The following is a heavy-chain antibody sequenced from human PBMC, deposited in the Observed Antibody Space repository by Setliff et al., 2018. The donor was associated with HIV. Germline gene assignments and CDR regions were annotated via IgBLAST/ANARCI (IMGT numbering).Heavy chain of an antibody. CDR3: ARAFSHIAVAGHFDY. CDR1: GFSISSGFF. Sequence: PSETLSLTCAVSGFSISSGFFWGWVRQPPGKGLEWIGSIYQSGTTHYNPALKSRVTISVDTSKNQFSLKLSSVTAADTAVYYCARAFSHIAVAGHFDYWGQGTLVTVSS. J-gene: IGHJ4*02. CDR2: IYQSGTT. V-gene: IGHV4-38-2*01. D-gene: IGHD6-19*01.